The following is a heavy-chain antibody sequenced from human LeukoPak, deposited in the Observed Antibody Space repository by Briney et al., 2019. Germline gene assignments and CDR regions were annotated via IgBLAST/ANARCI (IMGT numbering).Heavy chain of an antibody. V-gene: IGHV4-59*12. CDR1: GGSISTYY. Sequence: SDTLSLSCTVSGGSISTYYWSWIRQPPGKGLEWIGYIYHSGSTNYNPSLKSRVTISVDTSKNQFSLKLSSVTAADTAVYYCARGGTTVTQRDFDYWGQGTLVTVSS. J-gene: IGHJ4*02. CDR2: IYHSGST. D-gene: IGHD4-17*01. CDR3: ARGGTTVTQRDFDY.